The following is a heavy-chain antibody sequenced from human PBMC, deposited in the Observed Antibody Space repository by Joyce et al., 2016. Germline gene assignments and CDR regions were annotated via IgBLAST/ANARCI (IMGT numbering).Heavy chain of an antibody. CDR2: ISWDGGST. Sequence: EVQLVESGGVVVQPGGSLRLSCAASGFTFDDSTMHWVRQAPGKGLEWVSLISWDGGSTYYADSVKGRFTISRDNSKNSLYLQMNSLRTEDTALYYCAKDRGGFGVVISSYLDYWGQGTLVTVSS. V-gene: IGHV3-43*01. D-gene: IGHD3-3*01. J-gene: IGHJ4*02. CDR3: AKDRGGFGVVISSYLDY. CDR1: GFTFDDST.